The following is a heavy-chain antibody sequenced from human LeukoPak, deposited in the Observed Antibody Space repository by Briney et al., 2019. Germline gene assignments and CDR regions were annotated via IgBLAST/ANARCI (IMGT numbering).Heavy chain of an antibody. CDR3: ARWGLGSIAAFFDY. CDR1: GFTFSSYS. J-gene: IGHJ4*02. CDR2: ISSSSSYI. D-gene: IGHD6-6*01. Sequence: GGSLRLSCAASGFTFSSYSMNWVRQAPGKGLEWVSSISSSSSYIYYADSVKGRFTISRDNAKNSLYLRMNSLRAEDTAVYYCARWGLGSIAAFFDYWGQGTLVTVSS. V-gene: IGHV3-21*01.